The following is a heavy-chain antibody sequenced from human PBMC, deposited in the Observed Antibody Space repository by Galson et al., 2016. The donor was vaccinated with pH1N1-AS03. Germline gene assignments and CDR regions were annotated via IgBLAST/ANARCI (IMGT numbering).Heavy chain of an antibody. CDR3: ARGRKLGGLIHHPSDS. J-gene: IGHJ4*02. CDR1: GSSFDYA. Sequence: SLRLSVQPLGSSFDYAMHWVRQAPGRGLEWVAVISYDGSTKYYADSVKGRFTISRDNSKNTLYLQMNSLRAEDTAVYYCARGRKLGGLIHHPSDSWGQGTLVTVSS. V-gene: IGHV3-30*07. CDR2: ISYDGSTK. D-gene: IGHD3-16*01.